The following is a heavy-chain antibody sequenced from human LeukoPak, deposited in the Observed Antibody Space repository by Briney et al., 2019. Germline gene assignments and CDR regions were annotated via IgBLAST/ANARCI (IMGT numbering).Heavy chain of an antibody. CDR1: GFTFSSYS. Sequence: GGSLRLSCAASGFTFSSYSMNWVRQAPGKGLEWVSSISSSSSYIYYADSVKGRFTISRDNAKNSLYLQMNSLRAEDTAAYYCARGYSSSPNWFDPWGQGTLVTVSS. J-gene: IGHJ5*02. D-gene: IGHD6-13*01. CDR3: ARGYSSSPNWFDP. V-gene: IGHV3-21*01. CDR2: ISSSSSYI.